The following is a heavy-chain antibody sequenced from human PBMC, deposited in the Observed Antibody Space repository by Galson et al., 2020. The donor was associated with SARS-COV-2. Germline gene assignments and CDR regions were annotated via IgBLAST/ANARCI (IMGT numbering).Heavy chain of an antibody. CDR3: ARGGSSTTGQNHYYYYYMDV. V-gene: IGHV4-61*01. Sequence: SETLSLNCTVSGGSVSSGSYYRSWIRQPPGKGLEWIGYIYYSASTNYNTSLTIRVTISVETSKQQFSLKLSSVTAADTAVYYCARGGSSTTGQNHYYYYYMDVWGKGTTVTVSS. CDR1: GGSVSSGSYY. CDR2: IYYSAST. D-gene: IGHD2-2*01. J-gene: IGHJ6*03.